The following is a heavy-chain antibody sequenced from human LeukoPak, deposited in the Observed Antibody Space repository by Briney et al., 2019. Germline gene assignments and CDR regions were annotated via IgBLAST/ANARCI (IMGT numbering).Heavy chain of an antibody. CDR1: GFTFSSYG. J-gene: IGHJ4*02. CDR2: ISYDGSNK. D-gene: IGHD3-3*01. V-gene: IGHV3-30*18. CDR3: AKVFGVVMLRYFDY. Sequence: GGSLRLSCAASGFTFSSYGMHWVRQAPGKGLEWVAVISYDGSNKYYADSVKGRFTISRDNSKNTLYLQMNSLRAEDTAVYYCAKVFGVVMLRYFDYWGQGTLVTVSS.